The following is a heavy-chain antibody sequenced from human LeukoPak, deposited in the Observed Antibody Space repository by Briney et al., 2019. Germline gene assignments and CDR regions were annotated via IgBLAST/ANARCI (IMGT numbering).Heavy chain of an antibody. Sequence: GGSLRLSCAASGFTFSSSAMSWVRQAPGKGLEWVSAISSTSSYIYYADSMKGRFTISRDNAKKSLHLQMNSLRAEDTAVYYCARGGYCSGGSCYGKSGGYFDYWGQGTLVTVSS. V-gene: IGHV3-21*01. CDR2: ISSTSSYI. D-gene: IGHD2-15*01. CDR3: ARGGYCSGGSCYGKSGGYFDY. J-gene: IGHJ4*02. CDR1: GFTFSSSA.